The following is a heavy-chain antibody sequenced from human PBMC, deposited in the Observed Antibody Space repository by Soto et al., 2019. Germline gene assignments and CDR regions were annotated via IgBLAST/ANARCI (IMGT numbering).Heavy chain of an antibody. CDR2: TSYDGSNN. V-gene: IGHV3-33*05. CDR1: GFTFRSYV. CDR3: ARWGTTGGLDV. Sequence: QVHLVESGGGVVQPGTSLRLSCVGSGFTFRSYVIHWVRQAPGKGLEWVALTSYDGSNNFYGDSVKGRFTISRDNSRNTVELQMDSLSLEETALYYCARWGTTGGLDVWGQGTLVSVSS. J-gene: IGHJ4*02. D-gene: IGHD3-16*01.